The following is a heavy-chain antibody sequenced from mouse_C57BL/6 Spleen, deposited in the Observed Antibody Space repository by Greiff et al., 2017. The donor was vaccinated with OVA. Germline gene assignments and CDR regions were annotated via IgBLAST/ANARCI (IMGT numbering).Heavy chain of an antibody. Sequence: VQLQQSGAELVWPGTSVKVSCKASGYAFTNYLIEWVKQRPGQGLEWIGVINPGSGCPNYNEKVPGKATLTADKSSSTAYMQLSSLTSEDSAVYFCANGDDAMDDWGQGTSVTVSS. V-gene: IGHV1-54*01. CDR3: ANGDDAMDD. J-gene: IGHJ4*01. CDR1: GYAFTNYL. CDR2: INPGSGCP. D-gene: IGHD2-13*01.